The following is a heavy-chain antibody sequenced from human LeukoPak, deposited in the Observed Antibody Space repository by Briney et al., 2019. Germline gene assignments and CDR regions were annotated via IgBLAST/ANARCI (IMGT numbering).Heavy chain of an antibody. V-gene: IGHV3-48*03. J-gene: IGHJ4*02. CDR3: ARTYPDYDFWSGYYRGAYYFDY. CDR1: GFTFSSYE. D-gene: IGHD3-3*01. Sequence: GGSLRLSRAASGFTFSSYEMNWVRQAPGKGLEWVSYISSSGSTIYYADSVKGRFTISRDNAKNSLYLQMNSLRAEDTAVYYCARTYPDYDFWSGYYRGAYYFDYWAREPWSPSPQ. CDR2: ISSSGSTI.